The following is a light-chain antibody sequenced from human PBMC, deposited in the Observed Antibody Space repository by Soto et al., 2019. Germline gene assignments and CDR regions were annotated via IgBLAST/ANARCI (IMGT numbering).Light chain of an antibody. Sequence: ESVLTQSPGTLSLSPGERATLSCRASQTVSSTYLAWYQQKHGQAHRLLIYGASNRATGIPDRFSGSGSGTDFTLTISSLEPEDFAVYYCQQYGSSPFTFGPGTKVDIK. CDR1: QTVSSTY. CDR3: QQYGSSPFT. CDR2: GAS. J-gene: IGKJ3*01. V-gene: IGKV3-20*01.